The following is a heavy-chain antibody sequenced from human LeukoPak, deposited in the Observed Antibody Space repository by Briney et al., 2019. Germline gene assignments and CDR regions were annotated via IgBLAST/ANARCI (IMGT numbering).Heavy chain of an antibody. CDR3: AELGITMIGGV. V-gene: IGHV3-48*03. D-gene: IGHD3-10*02. CDR2: ISSSGGSK. J-gene: IGHJ6*04. Sequence: GGSLRLSCAASGFTFSSYEMNWVRRAPGKGLEGVSYISSSGGSKYYADSVKGRFTISRDNAKNSLYLQMNSLRAEDTAVYYCAELGITMIGGVWGKGTTVTISS. CDR1: GFTFSSYE.